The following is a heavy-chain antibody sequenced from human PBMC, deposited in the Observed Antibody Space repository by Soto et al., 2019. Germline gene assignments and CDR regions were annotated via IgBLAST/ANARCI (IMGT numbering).Heavy chain of an antibody. J-gene: IGHJ3*01. CDR1: GGTFSNFP. CDR3: ARDNGLPDVFDV. CDR2: LIPLFGTP. Sequence: GASVKVSCKASGGTFSNFPISWVRQAPGQGLEWMGGLIPLFGTPKYAQKFQGRVTIIADESTSTAYMELRSLRAEDTAVYYCARDNGLPDVFDVWGQGTMVTVSS. V-gene: IGHV1-69*13.